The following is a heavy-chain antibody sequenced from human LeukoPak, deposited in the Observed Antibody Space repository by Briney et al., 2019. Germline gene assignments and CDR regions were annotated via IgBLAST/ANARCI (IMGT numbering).Heavy chain of an antibody. D-gene: IGHD6-13*01. J-gene: IGHJ4*02. Sequence: SGRSLRLSCAASGFTFSSYGMHWVRQAPGKGLEWVAVISYDGSNKYYADSVKDRFTISRDNSKNTLYLQMNSPRAEDTAVYYCAKDSSRLNYYFDYWGQGTLVTVSS. CDR1: GFTFSSYG. CDR2: ISYDGSNK. CDR3: AKDSSRLNYYFDY. V-gene: IGHV3-30*18.